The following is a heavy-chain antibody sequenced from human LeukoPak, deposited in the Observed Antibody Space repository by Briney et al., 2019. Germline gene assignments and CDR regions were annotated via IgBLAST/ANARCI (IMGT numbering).Heavy chain of an antibody. D-gene: IGHD5-18*01. CDR3: ARGPSYQCDY. J-gene: IGHJ4*02. CDR1: GYTFASYG. CDR2: INPNSGGT. V-gene: IGHV1-2*02. Sequence: ASVKVSCKASGYTFASYGFTWVRQAPGQGLEWVGWINPNSGGTNYAQKFQGRVTMTRDTSISTAYMELSRLRSDDTAVYYCARGPSYQCDYWGQGTLVTVSS.